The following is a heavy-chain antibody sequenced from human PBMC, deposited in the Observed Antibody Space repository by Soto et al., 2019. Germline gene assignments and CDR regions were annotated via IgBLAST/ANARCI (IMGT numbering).Heavy chain of an antibody. Sequence: PGGSLRLSCAASGFTFSSYAMSWVRQAPGKGLEWVSAISGSGGSTYYADSVKGRFTISRDNSKNTLYLQMNSLRAEDTAVYYCARDGGITPTALIVVVPADIRDYYYGMDVWGQGTTVTVYS. CDR2: ISGSGGST. J-gene: IGHJ6*02. CDR1: GFTFSSYA. V-gene: IGHV3-23*01. D-gene: IGHD2-2*02. CDR3: ARDGGITPTALIVVVPADIRDYYYGMDV.